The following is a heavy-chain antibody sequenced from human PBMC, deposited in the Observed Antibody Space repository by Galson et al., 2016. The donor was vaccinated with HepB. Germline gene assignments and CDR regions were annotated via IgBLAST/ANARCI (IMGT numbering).Heavy chain of an antibody. CDR3: ARDRQQMVGDYNWFDP. Sequence: SVKVSCKASGGTFSSYAISWVRQAPGQGLEWMGGIIPIFGTANYAQKFQGRVTITADESTSTAYMELSSLRSEDTAAYYCARDRQQMVGDYNWFDPWGQGTLVTVSS. V-gene: IGHV1-69*13. CDR2: IIPIFGTA. CDR1: GGTFSSYA. D-gene: IGHD6-13*01. J-gene: IGHJ5*02.